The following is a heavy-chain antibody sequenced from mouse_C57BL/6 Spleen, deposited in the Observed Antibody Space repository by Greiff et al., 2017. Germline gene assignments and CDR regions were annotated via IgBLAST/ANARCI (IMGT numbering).Heavy chain of an antibody. D-gene: IGHD4-1*01. CDR3: ARTNWDEGYFDY. J-gene: IGHJ2*01. CDR1: GYAFSSYW. V-gene: IGHV1-80*01. CDR2: IYPGDGDT. Sequence: QVQLKQSGAELVKPGASVKISCKASGYAFSSYWMNWVKQRPGKGLEWIGQIYPGDGDTNYNGKFKGKATLTADKSSSTAYMQLSSLTSEDSAVYFCARTNWDEGYFDYWGQGTTLTVSS.